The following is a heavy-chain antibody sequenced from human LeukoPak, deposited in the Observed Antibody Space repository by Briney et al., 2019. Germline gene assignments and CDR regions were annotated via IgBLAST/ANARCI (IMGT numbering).Heavy chain of an antibody. V-gene: IGHV3-30*18. Sequence: GGSLRLSCAASGFTFSSYGMHLVRQAPGKGLEWVAVISYDGSNKYYADSVKGRFTISRDNSKNTLYLQMNSLRAEDTAVYYCAKDGYSSGLFDYWGQGTLVTVSS. CDR1: GFTFSSYG. CDR3: AKDGYSSGLFDY. D-gene: IGHD6-19*01. J-gene: IGHJ4*02. CDR2: ISYDGSNK.